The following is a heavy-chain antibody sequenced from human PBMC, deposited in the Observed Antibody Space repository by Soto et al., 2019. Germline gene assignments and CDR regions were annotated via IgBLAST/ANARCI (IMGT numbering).Heavy chain of an antibody. Sequence: PSETLSLTCAVYGGSFSGYYWSWIRQHPGKGLEWIGYIYYSGSTYYNPSLKSRVTISVDTSKNQFSLKLSSVTAADTAVYYCARVNFYYDSSVYTGYYFDYGGQETLVTFSS. CDR2: IYYSGST. CDR1: GGSFSGYY. D-gene: IGHD3-22*01. CDR3: ARVNFYYDSSVYTGYYFDY. V-gene: IGHV4-31*11. J-gene: IGHJ4*02.